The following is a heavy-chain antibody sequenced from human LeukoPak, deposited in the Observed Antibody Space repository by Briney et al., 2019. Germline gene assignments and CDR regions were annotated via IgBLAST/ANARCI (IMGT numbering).Heavy chain of an antibody. J-gene: IGHJ6*03. V-gene: IGHV3-23*01. Sequence: GGSLRLSCAASGFTFSSYAMTWVRQAPWKGLEWVSSIGGNGVSTYYADSVKGRITISRDDSKNTLYLQMNSLRAEDTAVYFCARGSSGSTYYYMDVWGKGTTVTVSS. CDR3: ARGSSGSTYYYMDV. CDR2: IGGNGVST. CDR1: GFTFSSYA. D-gene: IGHD3-22*01.